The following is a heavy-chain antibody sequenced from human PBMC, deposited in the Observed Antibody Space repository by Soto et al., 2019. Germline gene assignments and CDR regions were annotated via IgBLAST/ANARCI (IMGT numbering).Heavy chain of an antibody. CDR1: GGSFSGYY. V-gene: IGHV4-34*01. D-gene: IGHD3-16*01. CDR2: INHSGST. J-gene: IGHJ6*03. CDR3: ARTQVYVGYYMDF. Sequence: SETLSLTCAVYGGSFSGYYWSWIGQPPGKGLEWIGEINHSGSTNYNPSLKSRVTISVDTSKNQFSLKLSSVTAADTAVYYCARTQVYVGYYMDFWGKGTTVTVSS.